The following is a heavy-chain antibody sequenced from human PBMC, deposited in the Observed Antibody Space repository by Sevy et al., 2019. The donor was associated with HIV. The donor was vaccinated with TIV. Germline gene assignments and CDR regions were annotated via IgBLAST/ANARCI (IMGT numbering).Heavy chain of an antibody. J-gene: IGHJ4*02. CDR3: ARGPVPIAAAGTYFDY. Sequence: GGSLRLSCAAYGFTFSSYAMYWVRQAPGKGLEWVAVISYDGRNKYYADSVKGRFTISRDNSKNTMYLQMNSLRAEDTAMYYCARGPVPIAAAGTYFDYWGQATLVTVSS. CDR1: GFTFSSYA. D-gene: IGHD6-13*01. CDR2: ISYDGRNK. V-gene: IGHV3-30*04.